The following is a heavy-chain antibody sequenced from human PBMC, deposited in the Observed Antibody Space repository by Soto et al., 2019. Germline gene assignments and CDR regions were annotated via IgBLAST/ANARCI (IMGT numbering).Heavy chain of an antibody. CDR3: ARAFFYQGSDSRGYSFDAFDF. Sequence: QVQLVQSGAEVKKPGASVKVSCKASGYTFTSSGMSWVRQAPGQGLEGMGWISAHTGSSEYAQRFQGRVTMTTDRSTSTAYMELRSLRSDATAVYYCARAFFYQGSDSRGYSFDAFDFWGPGTLVTVSS. CDR2: ISAHTGSS. J-gene: IGHJ3*01. V-gene: IGHV1-18*01. D-gene: IGHD3-22*01. CDR1: GYTFTSSG.